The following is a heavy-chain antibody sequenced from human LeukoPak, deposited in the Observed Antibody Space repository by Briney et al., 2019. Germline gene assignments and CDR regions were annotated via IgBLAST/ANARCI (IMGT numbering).Heavy chain of an antibody. CDR2: ISYDASNK. Sequence: GGSLRLSCAASGFVFSKYAMHWVRQAPGKGLEWLAVISYDASNKDYADSVKGRFTISRDNSKNALYLQMNSLRAEDTAVYYCARDQYSSTWYRGAFDVWGQGTMVSVSS. J-gene: IGHJ3*01. V-gene: IGHV3-30-3*01. CDR1: GFVFSKYA. CDR3: ARDQYSSTWYRGAFDV. D-gene: IGHD6-13*01.